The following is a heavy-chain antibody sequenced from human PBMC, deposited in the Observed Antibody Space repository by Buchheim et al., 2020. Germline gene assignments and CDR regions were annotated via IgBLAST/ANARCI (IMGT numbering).Heavy chain of an antibody. J-gene: IGHJ6*02. D-gene: IGHD1-26*01. V-gene: IGHV4-59*01. CDR3: ARDQVGSYGMDV. CDR2: MYFSGRT. Sequence: QVQLQESGPGLVKPSETLSLTCTVSGGSIRSDYWNWIRQPPGKGLEWIGNMYFSGRTNYNPSLKSRVTISIDASKLQFSLKVNSVTAADTAVYFCARDQVGSYGMDVWGQGTT. CDR1: GGSIRSDY.